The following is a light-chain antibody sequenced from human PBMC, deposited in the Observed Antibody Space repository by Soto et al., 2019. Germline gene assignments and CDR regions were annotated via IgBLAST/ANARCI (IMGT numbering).Light chain of an antibody. Sequence: GDSVTITRRASQNVCISLAWYQHKPGEATTLLMFDASTLESGIPSRVGGNGSGTEFTVSISSLHSDDVATYYCQQYDYSRTFGQGTKVDIK. CDR1: QNVCIS. CDR2: DAS. J-gene: IGKJ1*01. V-gene: IGKV1-5*01. CDR3: QQYDYSRT.